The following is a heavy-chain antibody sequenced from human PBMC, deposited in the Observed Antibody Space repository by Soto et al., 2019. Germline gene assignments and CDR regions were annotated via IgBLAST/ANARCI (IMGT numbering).Heavy chain of an antibody. CDR3: AREPDY. Sequence: QVQLQESGPGLVKPSQTLSLTCTVSGGSISSGGYYWNWIRQHPGKGLEWIGYIYYSGNTYYNPALQSXXTISVDTTKNQFSLKLSSVTAADTAVYYCAREPDYWGQGTLVTVSS. J-gene: IGHJ4*02. V-gene: IGHV4-31*03. CDR1: GGSISSGGYY. CDR2: IYYSGNT.